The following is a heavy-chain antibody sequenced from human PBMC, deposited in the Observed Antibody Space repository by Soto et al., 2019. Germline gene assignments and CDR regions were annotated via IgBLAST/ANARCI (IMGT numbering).Heavy chain of an antibody. CDR2: IIPIFGTA. V-gene: IGHV1-69*13. D-gene: IGHD6-13*01. CDR3: AREEAYSSIDDAFDI. J-gene: IGHJ3*02. Sequence: SVKVSCKASGGTCSIYAISCVLQSPLQGREWMGGIIPIFGTANYAQKFQGRVTITADESTSTAYMELSSLGSEDTAVYYCAREEAYSSIDDAFDIWEQGTMVTVSS. CDR1: GGTCSIYA.